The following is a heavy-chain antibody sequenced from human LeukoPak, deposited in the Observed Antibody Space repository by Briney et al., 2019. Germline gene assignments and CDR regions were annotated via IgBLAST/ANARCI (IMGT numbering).Heavy chain of an antibody. J-gene: IGHJ4*02. CDR3: TWADYGDMSTPYY. D-gene: IGHD4-17*01. V-gene: IGHV3-49*04. CDR1: GFTFSSYA. Sequence: GGSLRLSCAASGFTFSSYAMSWVRQAPGKGLEWVGFIRSKGYGGTTEYAASVKGRFTISRDDSKNIAYLQMNSLKTEDTAVYFCTWADYGDMSTPYYWGQGTLVTVSS. CDR2: IRSKGYGGTT.